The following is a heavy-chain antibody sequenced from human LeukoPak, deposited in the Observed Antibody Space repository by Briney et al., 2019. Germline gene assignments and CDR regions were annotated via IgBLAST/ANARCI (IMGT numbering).Heavy chain of an antibody. CDR3: AKDLPAAYFDY. J-gene: IGHJ4*02. CDR1: GFTSSSYG. V-gene: IGHV3-30*18. CDR2: ISYDGSNK. D-gene: IGHD2-2*01. Sequence: TGGSLRLSCAASGFTSSSYGMHWVRQAPGKGLEWVAVISYDGSNKYYADSVKGRFTISRDNSKNTLYLQMNSLRAEDTAVYHCAKDLPAAYFDYWGQGTLVTVSS.